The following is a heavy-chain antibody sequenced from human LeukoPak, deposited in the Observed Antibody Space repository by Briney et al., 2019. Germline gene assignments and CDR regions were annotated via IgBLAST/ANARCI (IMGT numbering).Heavy chain of an antibody. J-gene: IGHJ4*02. Sequence: TSETLSLTCAVYGAYLSDYYWSWIRQSPGKGLQWIGEVAHKGPTVYSPTLNRKYNPSLESRVTMSVDPSKNQFSLKLTSVTVADTATYYCVRQGTNSGYYLLDYWGPGHLVTVSS. D-gene: IGHD3-3*01. CDR2: VAHKGPTVYSPTLNR. CDR1: GAYLSDYY. CDR3: VRQGTNSGYYLLDY. V-gene: IGHV4-34*01.